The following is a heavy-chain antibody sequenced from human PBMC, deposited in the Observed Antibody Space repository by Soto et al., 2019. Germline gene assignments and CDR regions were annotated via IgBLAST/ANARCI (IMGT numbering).Heavy chain of an antibody. J-gene: IGHJ4*02. CDR2: ISAYNGNT. CDR3: AREPNYFDY. Sequence: QVQLVQSGAEVKKPGASVKVSCKASGYTFTSYGISWVRQAPGQGLEWMGWISAYNGNTKYAQNRQXXXTXXTDTSTSTAYMELRSLRSDDTAVYYCAREPNYFDYWGQGTLVTVSS. V-gene: IGHV1-18*01. CDR1: GYTFTSYG.